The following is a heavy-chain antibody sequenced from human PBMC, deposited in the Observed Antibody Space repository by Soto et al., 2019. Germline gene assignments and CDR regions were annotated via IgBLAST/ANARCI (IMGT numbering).Heavy chain of an antibody. Sequence: GRSLRLCCAASGFAFSSCAMTWVRQAPGKGLEWVSSISNSGGATFYADSVKGRFTVSRENSKNTPYLQMNSLRAEDTALYYLAIELSYNSGRLCYGWGQRALVTVCS. CDR1: GFAFSSCA. J-gene: IGHJ1*01. CDR3: AIELSYNSGRLCYG. CDR2: ISNSGGAT. V-gene: IGHV3-23*01. D-gene: IGHD3-10*01.